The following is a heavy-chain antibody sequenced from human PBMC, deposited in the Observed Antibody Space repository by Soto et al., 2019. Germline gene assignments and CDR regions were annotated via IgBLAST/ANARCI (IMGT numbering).Heavy chain of an antibody. CDR3: AREYYYGSGYFDY. Sequence: HPGGSLRLSCAASGFTFSSYDTNWVRQAPGKGLEWVSSISSGGSTIYYADSVKGRFTISRDNAKNSLYLQMNSLRAEDTAIYYCAREYYYGSGYFDYWGQGTLVTVSS. D-gene: IGHD3-10*01. CDR2: ISSGGSTI. V-gene: IGHV3-48*03. CDR1: GFTFSSYD. J-gene: IGHJ4*02.